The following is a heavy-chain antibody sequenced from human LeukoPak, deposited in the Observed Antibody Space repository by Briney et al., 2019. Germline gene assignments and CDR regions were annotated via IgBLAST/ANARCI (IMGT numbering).Heavy chain of an antibody. CDR3: ARGDYGAAGYFDY. J-gene: IGHJ4*02. V-gene: IGHV3-53*01. CDR1: GFTVSSNY. D-gene: IGHD4-17*01. Sequence: GGSLRLSCAASGFTVSSNYMSWVRQAPGKGLEWVSVIYSGGSTYYADSVKGRFTISRDNSKNTLNLQMNSLRAEDTAVYYCARGDYGAAGYFDYWGQGTLVTVSS. CDR2: IYSGGST.